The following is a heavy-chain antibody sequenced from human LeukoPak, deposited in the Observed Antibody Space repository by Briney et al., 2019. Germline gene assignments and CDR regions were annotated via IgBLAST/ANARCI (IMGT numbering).Heavy chain of an antibody. CDR1: GGSISGYY. D-gene: IGHD5-18*01. J-gene: IGHJ6*03. CDR2: IYYSGCT. V-gene: IGHV4-59*01. CDR3: ARDSDSYGYYYMDV. Sequence: SETLSLTCTVSGGSISGYYWNWIRQPPGKGLEWIGCIYYSGCTNYNPSLKSRVTISVDTSKNQFSLRLSSVTAADTAVYFCARDSDSYGYYYMDVWGKGTTVTVSS.